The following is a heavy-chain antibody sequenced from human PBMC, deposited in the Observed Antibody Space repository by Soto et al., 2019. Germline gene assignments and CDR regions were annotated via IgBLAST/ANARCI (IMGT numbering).Heavy chain of an antibody. CDR3: AGGRVDFGY. D-gene: IGHD3-22*01. CDR2: INLHGGEK. Sequence: GGSLRLSCAASGFTFSSYWMTWVRQAPGKGLEWVANINLHGGEKYYVDSVKGRFTISRDNARNSVFLEMNSLRVEDTALYYCAGGRVDFGYWGQGTLVTVSS. V-gene: IGHV3-7*01. J-gene: IGHJ1*01. CDR1: GFTFSSYW.